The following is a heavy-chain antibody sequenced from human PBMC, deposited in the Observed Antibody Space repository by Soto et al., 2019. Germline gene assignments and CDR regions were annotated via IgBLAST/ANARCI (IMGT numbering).Heavy chain of an antibody. CDR1: GFTFADYG. V-gene: IGHV3-20*04. CDR3: ARSDYDFWSGSLTGHYYYGMDV. CDR2: INWNGGST. Sequence: PGGSLRLSCAASGFTFADYGMSWVRQDPGKGLEWVSGINWNGGSTGYADSVKGRFTISRDNAKNSLYLQMNSLRAEDTALYYCARSDYDFWSGSLTGHYYYGMDVWGQGTTVTVSS. D-gene: IGHD3-3*01. J-gene: IGHJ6*02.